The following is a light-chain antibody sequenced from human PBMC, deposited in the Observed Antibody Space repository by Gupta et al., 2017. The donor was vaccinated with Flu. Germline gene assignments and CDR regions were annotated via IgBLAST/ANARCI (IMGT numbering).Light chain of an antibody. CDR2: GNN. CDR3: QSYDNSLSGSKV. J-gene: IGLJ3*02. CDR1: TSNIGAGYD. Sequence: QFVLTQPPSVSGAPGQRVTISCTGSTSNIGAGYDVHWYQQVPGRAPKRLIFGNNNRPSGVADRFSGSKSGTSDSLAIAGLQAEDEADYDCQSYDNSLSGSKVFGGGTKLTVL. V-gene: IGLV1-40*01.